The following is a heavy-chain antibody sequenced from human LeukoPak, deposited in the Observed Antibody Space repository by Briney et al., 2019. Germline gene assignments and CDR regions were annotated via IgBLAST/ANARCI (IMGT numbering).Heavy chain of an antibody. V-gene: IGHV3-23*01. J-gene: IGHJ4*02. Sequence: PGGSLRLSCAASGFTFSSYAMSWVRQAPGKGPEWVSGISGSGGSTYYADSVEGRFTISRDNSKNTLYLQMNSLRAEDTAVYYCAKGGNGYCSNGVCSPRVVAAIDYWGQGTLVTVSS. CDR1: GFTFSSYA. D-gene: IGHD2-8*01. CDR3: AKGGNGYCSNGVCSPRVVAAIDY. CDR2: ISGSGGST.